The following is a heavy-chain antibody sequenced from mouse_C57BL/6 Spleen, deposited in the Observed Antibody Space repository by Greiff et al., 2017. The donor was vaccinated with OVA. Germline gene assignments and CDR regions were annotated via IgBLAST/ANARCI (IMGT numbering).Heavy chain of an antibody. CDR3: ARHPYLYFDV. Sequence: QVQLQQSGPELVKPGASVKISCKASGYAFSSSWMNWVKQRPGKGLEWIGRIYPGDGDTNYNGKFKGKATLTADKSSSTAYMQLSSLTSEDSAVYFCARHPYLYFDVWGTGTTVTVSS. V-gene: IGHV1-82*01. CDR1: GYAFSSSW. J-gene: IGHJ1*03. CDR2: IYPGDGDT.